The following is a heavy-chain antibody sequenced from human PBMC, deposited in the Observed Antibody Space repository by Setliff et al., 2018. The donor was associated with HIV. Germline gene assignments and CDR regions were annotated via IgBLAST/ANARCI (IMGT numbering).Heavy chain of an antibody. CDR3: ARAISSSYDSTWHVYYFDY. D-gene: IGHD6-13*01. CDR2: IYHSGST. V-gene: IGHV4-38-2*01. CDR1: GYSISSGYY. J-gene: IGHJ4*02. Sequence: PSETLSHTCAVSGYSISSGYYWGWIRQPPGKGLEWIGSIYHSGSTYYNPSLKSRVTISVDTSKNQFSLKLSSVTAADTAVYYCARAISSSYDSTWHVYYFDYWGQGTLVTAPQ.